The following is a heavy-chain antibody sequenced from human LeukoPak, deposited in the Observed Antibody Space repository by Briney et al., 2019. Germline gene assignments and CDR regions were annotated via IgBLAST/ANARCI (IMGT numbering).Heavy chain of an antibody. D-gene: IGHD5-12*01. CDR1: GYTFTGYY. CDR3: ARTAVYSGYDYFFDY. Sequence: ASVKVSCKASGYTFTGYYMHWVRQAPGQGLEWMGWINPNSGGTNYAQKFQGRVTMTRDTSISTAYMELSRLRSDDTAVYYCARTAVYSGYDYFFDYWGQGTLVTVSS. J-gene: IGHJ4*02. V-gene: IGHV1-2*02. CDR2: INPNSGGT.